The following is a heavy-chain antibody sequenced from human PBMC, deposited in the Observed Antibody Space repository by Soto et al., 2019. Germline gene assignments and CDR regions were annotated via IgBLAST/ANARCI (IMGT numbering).Heavy chain of an antibody. J-gene: IGHJ4*02. Sequence: ASVKVSCKASGYTFTSYDINWVRQAAGQGLEWMGWINPNTGYTDYAQKFQDRVTMTGNTSITTAYMELSGLRSEDTAVYYCVRGRVMITFGVVIVVDYWGQGSPVTVSS. CDR2: INPNTGYT. V-gene: IGHV1-8*01. CDR1: GYTFTSYD. CDR3: VRGRVMITFGVVIVVDY. D-gene: IGHD3-16*02.